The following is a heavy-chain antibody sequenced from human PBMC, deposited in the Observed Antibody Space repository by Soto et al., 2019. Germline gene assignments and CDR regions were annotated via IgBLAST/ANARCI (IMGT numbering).Heavy chain of an antibody. D-gene: IGHD2-21*02. CDR1: GGSISSYY. Sequence: QVQLQESGPGLVKPSETLSLTCTVSGGSISSYYWSWIRQPAGKGLEWIGRIYTSGSTNYNPSLKSRVTMSVDTSKNQFSLKLTSVTAADTAVYYCARFLNRLAYCGGDCYWWAFDIWGQGTMVTVSS. V-gene: IGHV4-4*07. CDR2: IYTSGST. J-gene: IGHJ3*02. CDR3: ARFLNRLAYCGGDCYWWAFDI.